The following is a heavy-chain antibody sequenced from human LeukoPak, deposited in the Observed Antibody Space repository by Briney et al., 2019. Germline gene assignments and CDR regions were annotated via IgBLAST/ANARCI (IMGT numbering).Heavy chain of an antibody. J-gene: IGHJ5*02. CDR1: GGSFSGYY. CDR3: ARHRGHIVVVPAATRRGFDP. CDR2: INHSGST. D-gene: IGHD2-2*01. V-gene: IGHV4-34*01. Sequence: SETLSLTCAVYGGSFSGYYWSWIRQPPGKGLEWIGEINHSGSTNYNPSLKSRVTISVDTSKNQFSLKLSSVTAADTAVYYCARHRGHIVVVPAATRRGFDPWGQGTLVTVSS.